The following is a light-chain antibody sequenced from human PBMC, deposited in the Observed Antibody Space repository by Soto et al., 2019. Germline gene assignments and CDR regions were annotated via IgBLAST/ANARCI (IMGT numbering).Light chain of an antibody. CDR2: GAS. J-gene: IGKJ1*01. CDR3: QRYNDK. V-gene: IGKV1-5*01. CDR1: RDTNYW. Sequence: DIQRTQSPSTLSASLGDRVTLTCRAGRDTNYWFAWYQQKAGRAPKLLIYGASTLASGVPSRFSGSGSGTEFTLTSRSLQPHDSATYFCQRYNDKFGQGTKV.